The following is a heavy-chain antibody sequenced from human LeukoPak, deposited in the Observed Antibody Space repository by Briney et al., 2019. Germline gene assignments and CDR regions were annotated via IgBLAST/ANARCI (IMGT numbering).Heavy chain of an antibody. CDR1: GFTFSNYW. D-gene: IGHD1-26*01. Sequence: GGSLRLSCEASGFTFSNYWMSWVRQGPGKRPEWVANIRQDGREMYYLDSVKGRFTISRDNAKNSLYLQMNSLSIEDTALYYCARDKLVGPTKADYWGQGTLVTVSS. CDR3: ARDKLVGPTKADY. V-gene: IGHV3-7*01. CDR2: IRQDGREM. J-gene: IGHJ4*02.